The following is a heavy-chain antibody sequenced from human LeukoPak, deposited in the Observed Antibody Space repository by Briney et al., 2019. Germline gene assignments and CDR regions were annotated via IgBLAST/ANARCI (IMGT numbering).Heavy chain of an antibody. CDR1: GDSISNSTYS. V-gene: IGHV4-39*07. J-gene: IGHJ6*03. CDR3: ARDQPYGSGSYYYYYYYMDV. CDR2: FYSTGTT. Sequence: SETLSLTCTVSGDSISNSTYSWGWIRQPPGMRLEWIGSFYSTGTTYYSAPLESRATISVDTSKNQFSLKLSSVTAADTAVYYCARDQPYGSGSYYYYYYYMDVWGKGTTVTVSS. D-gene: IGHD3-10*01.